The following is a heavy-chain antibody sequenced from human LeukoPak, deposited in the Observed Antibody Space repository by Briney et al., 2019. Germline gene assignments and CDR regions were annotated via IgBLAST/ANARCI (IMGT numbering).Heavy chain of an antibody. J-gene: IGHJ5*02. Sequence: SETLSLTCTVSDGSISSYYWSWMRQPPGQGLEWIGYIYYSGTTNYNPSLKSRLTISVDNSKNQFSLKLSFVTAADTAIYYCARDRVVGATTWFDPWGQGTLVTVSS. CDR2: IYYSGTT. CDR3: ARDRVVGATTWFDP. D-gene: IGHD1-26*01. V-gene: IGHV4-59*01. CDR1: DGSISSYY.